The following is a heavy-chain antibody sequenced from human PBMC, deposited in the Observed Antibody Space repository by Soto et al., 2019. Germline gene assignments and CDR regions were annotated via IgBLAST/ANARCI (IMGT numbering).Heavy chain of an antibody. CDR2: ISVDGGDT. CDR3: VRAPEQRPIAY. J-gene: IGHJ4*01. V-gene: IGHV3-74*01. D-gene: IGHD6-19*01. Sequence: GGSLRLSCAASGFTLSDYWMHWVRQVPGKGLLWVSRISVDGGDTTYADSVKGRFTTSRDNAKNTLYLQMDTLRAEDTAIYYCVRAPEQRPIAYWGHGSLVTVSS. CDR1: GFTLSDYW.